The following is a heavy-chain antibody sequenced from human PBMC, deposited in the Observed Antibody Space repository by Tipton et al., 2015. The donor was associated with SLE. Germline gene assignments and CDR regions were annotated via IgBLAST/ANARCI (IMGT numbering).Heavy chain of an antibody. CDR1: GFTFSNYA. D-gene: IGHD2-21*02. CDR3: ARGDPIHY. CDR2: IYTGGRT. J-gene: IGHJ4*02. Sequence: SLRLSCAASGFTFSNYAIHWVRQAPGKGLEWVSGIYTGGRTYYADSVKGRFTISRDNSKNTLYLQMNSLRAEDTAVYYCARGDPIHYWGQGTLVTVSS. V-gene: IGHV3-NL1*01.